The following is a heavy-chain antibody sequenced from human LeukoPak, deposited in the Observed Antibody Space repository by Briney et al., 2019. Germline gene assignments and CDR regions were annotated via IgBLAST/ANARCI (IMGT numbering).Heavy chain of an antibody. CDR1: GGSISSGGYS. V-gene: IGHV4-30-2*01. D-gene: IGHD3-22*01. J-gene: IGHJ3*02. CDR3: ARSNDSSGYYLVGAFDI. Sequence: SETLSLTCAVSGGSISSGGYSWSWIRQPPGKGLEWIGYIYHSGSTYYNPSLKSRVTISVDRSKNQFSLKLSSVTAADTAVYYCARSNDSSGYYLVGAFDIWGQGTMVTVSS. CDR2: IYHSGST.